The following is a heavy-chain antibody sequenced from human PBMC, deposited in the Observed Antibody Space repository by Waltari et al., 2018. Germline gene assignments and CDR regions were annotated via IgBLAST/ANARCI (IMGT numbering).Heavy chain of an antibody. CDR2: INQSGKT. CDR3: ARRNYCSSVTCYFDATSYYYYYMDV. CDR1: GGPFHDFF. V-gene: IGHV4-34*01. Sequence: QVRIDQWGTGLLKPSETLSLSCAVYGGPFHDFFWAWLRQAPGTGREWLGEINQSGKTYYNPSLKSRVTLSVDPSKSQFSLSLRSVTAADTAVYYCARRNYCSSVTCYFDATSYYYYYMDVWGKGTALIVSS. D-gene: IGHD2-2*01. J-gene: IGHJ6*03.